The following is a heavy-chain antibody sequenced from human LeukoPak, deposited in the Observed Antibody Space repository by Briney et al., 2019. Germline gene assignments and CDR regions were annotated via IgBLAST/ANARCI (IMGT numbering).Heavy chain of an antibody. Sequence: GESLKISCKGSGYSFTSYWIGWVRQMPGKGLEWMGIIYPGDPDTRYSPSFQGQVTISADKSISTAYLQWSSLKASDTAMYYCARVTTPTYYYYYMDVWGKGTTVTVSS. CDR3: ARVTTPTYYYYYMDV. D-gene: IGHD4-17*01. CDR1: GYSFTSYW. CDR2: IYPGDPDT. V-gene: IGHV5-51*01. J-gene: IGHJ6*03.